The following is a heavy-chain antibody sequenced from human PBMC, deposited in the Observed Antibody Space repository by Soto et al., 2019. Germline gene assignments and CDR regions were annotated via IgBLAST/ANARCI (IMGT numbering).Heavy chain of an antibody. CDR2: INWNGGST. J-gene: IGHJ5*02. CDR1: GFTFDDYG. D-gene: IGHD3-3*01. CDR3: AREVREYDFWSGTQRDNWFDP. Sequence: EVQLVESGGGVVRPGGSLRLSCAASGFTFDDYGMSWVRQAPGKGLEWVSGINWNGGSTGYADSVKGRFTISRDNAKNSLYLQMNSLRAEDTALYHCAREVREYDFWSGTQRDNWFDPWGQGTLVTVSS. V-gene: IGHV3-20*01.